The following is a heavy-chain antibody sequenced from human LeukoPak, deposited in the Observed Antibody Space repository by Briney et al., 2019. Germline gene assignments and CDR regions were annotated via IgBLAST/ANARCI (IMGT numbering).Heavy chain of an antibody. D-gene: IGHD3-3*01. CDR1: GGSISSSSYY. V-gene: IGHV4-39*07. CDR2: INHSGST. CDR3: ARGANYDFWSGYLRTNWFDP. Sequence: PSETLSLTCTVSGGSISSSSYYWSWIRQPPGKGLEWIGEINHSGSTNYNPSLKSRVTISVDTSKNQFSLKLSSVTAADTAVYYCARGANYDFWSGYLRTNWFDPWGQGTLVTVSS. J-gene: IGHJ5*02.